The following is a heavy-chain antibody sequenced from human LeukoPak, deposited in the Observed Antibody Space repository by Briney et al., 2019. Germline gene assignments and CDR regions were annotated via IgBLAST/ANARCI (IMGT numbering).Heavy chain of an antibody. D-gene: IGHD3-9*01. Sequence: PSQTLSLTCAVSGGSISRGGYSWSWIRQPPGKRLGWIGYIYHSGSTYYNPSLKSRVTISVDRSKNQFSLKLSSVTAADTAVYYCARGALTRNYRPPNWFDLWGQGTLVTVSS. CDR3: ARGALTRNYRPPNWFDL. V-gene: IGHV4-30-2*01. CDR1: GGSISRGGYS. J-gene: IGHJ5*02. CDR2: IYHSGST.